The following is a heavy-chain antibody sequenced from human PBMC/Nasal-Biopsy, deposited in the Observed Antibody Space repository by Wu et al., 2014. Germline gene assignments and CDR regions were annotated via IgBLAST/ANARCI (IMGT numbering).Heavy chain of an antibody. CDR3: AKDRDIGFPHDAFDV. CDR2: ISGGARST. CDR1: GFTFSTSA. D-gene: IGHD3-10*01. Sequence: LRLSCVVSGFTFSTSAMSWVRQAPGKGLEWVSSISGGARSTHYADSVKGRFTISRDNSKNTVYLQMNSLRAEDTALYYCAKDRDIGFPHDAFDVWGQGTLGRPSLQ. J-gene: IGHJ3*01. V-gene: IGHV3-23*01.